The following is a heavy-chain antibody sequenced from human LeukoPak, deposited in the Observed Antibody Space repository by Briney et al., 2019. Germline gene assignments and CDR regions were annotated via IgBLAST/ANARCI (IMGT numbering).Heavy chain of an antibody. Sequence: GGSLGLSCEASGFTFGSHAMYWVHQAPGKGLEWVAGIFGSGGSPHYADPVKGRFTISRDNSRNTVYLQINSLRAEDTAVYYCGKTTVGYSSGQKPAWPVDYWGQGTLVTVSS. J-gene: IGHJ4*02. CDR1: GFTFGSHA. D-gene: IGHD5-18*01. V-gene: IGHV3-23*01. CDR2: IFGSGGSP. CDR3: GKTTVGYSSGQKPAWPVDY.